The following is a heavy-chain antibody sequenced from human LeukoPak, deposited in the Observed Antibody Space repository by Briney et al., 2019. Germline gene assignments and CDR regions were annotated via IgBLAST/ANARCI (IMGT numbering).Heavy chain of an antibody. CDR1: GFTFDDYA. CDR2: VYYTGAS. CDR3: ARGAPPQN. J-gene: IGHJ4*02. V-gene: IGHV4-38-2*01. Sequence: LRLSCAASGFTFDDYAMHWVRQAPGKGLEWIGSVYYTGASYYSPSLKSRVTISIDTSKKHFSLKLTSVTAADTAVYYCARGAPPQNWGQGTLVTVSS.